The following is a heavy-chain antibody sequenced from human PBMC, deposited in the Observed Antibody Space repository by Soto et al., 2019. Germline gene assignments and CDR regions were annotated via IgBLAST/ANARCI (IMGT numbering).Heavy chain of an antibody. CDR2: IYYSASA. V-gene: IGHV4-59*01. CDR1: GGSISSFF. D-gene: IGHD3-10*01. J-gene: IGHJ6*03. CDR3: ARGGDYYGSGTYYPPLSYYYYYYMDV. Sequence: PSETLSLTCTVSGGSISSFFWSWIRQSPGKGLEWIGHIYYSASASYNPSLKSRVTISVDTSKNKFSLKMNSVTAADTAVYYCARGGDYYGSGTYYPPLSYYYYYYMDVWGIGTTVT.